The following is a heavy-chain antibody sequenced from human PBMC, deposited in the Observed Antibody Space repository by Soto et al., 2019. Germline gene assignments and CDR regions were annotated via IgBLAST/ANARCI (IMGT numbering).Heavy chain of an antibody. CDR2: ISGSSTNI. CDR3: AREGMAEWLFSCWFDP. D-gene: IGHD3-3*01. V-gene: IGHV3-21*01. Sequence: GGSLRLSCAASGFTFSSYNMNWVRQAPGKGLEWVSSISGSSTNIYYADSVKGRFTISRDNAKNSLYLQLNSLRAEDTAVYYCAREGMAEWLFSCWFDPWGQGTLVTVSS. J-gene: IGHJ5*02. CDR1: GFTFSSYN.